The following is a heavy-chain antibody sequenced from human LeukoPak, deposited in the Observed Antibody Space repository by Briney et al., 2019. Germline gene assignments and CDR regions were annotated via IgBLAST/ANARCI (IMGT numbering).Heavy chain of an antibody. CDR1: GFTFSSYE. V-gene: IGHV3-21*01. Sequence: GGSLRLSCAASGFTFSSYEMNWVRQAPGKGLEWVSSISSSSSYIYYADSVKGRFTISRDNAKNSLYLQMNSLRAEDTAVYYCARGADGVSSNSRGWFDPWGQGTLVTVSS. D-gene: IGHD2-15*01. CDR2: ISSSSSYI. CDR3: ARGADGVSSNSRGWFDP. J-gene: IGHJ5*02.